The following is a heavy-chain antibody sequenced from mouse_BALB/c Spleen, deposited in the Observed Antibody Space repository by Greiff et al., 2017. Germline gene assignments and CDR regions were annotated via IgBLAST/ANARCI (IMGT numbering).Heavy chain of an antibody. Sequence: EVQLQQSGGGLVQPGGSMKLSCVASGFTFSNYWMNWVRQSPEKGLEWVAEIRLKSNNYATHYAESVKGRFTISRDDSKSIVYLQMNNLRAEDTGIYYCTRDYRYPYYAMDYWGQGTSVTVAS. CDR1: GFTFSNYW. V-gene: IGHV6-6*02. J-gene: IGHJ4*01. D-gene: IGHD2-14*01. CDR3: TRDYRYPYYAMDY. CDR2: IRLKSNNYAT.